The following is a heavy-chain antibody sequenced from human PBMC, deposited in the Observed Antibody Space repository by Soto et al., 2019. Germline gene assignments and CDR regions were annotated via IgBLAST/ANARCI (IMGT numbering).Heavy chain of an antibody. D-gene: IGHD3-10*01. CDR2: INHSGST. CDR3: ARSSFGSGSSRHYYGMDV. V-gene: IGHV4-34*01. J-gene: IGHJ6*02. CDR1: GGSFSGYY. Sequence: SETLSLTCAVYGGSFSGYYWSWIRQPPGKGLEWIGEINHSGSTNYNPSLKSRVTISVETSKNQFSLKLSSVTAADTAVYYCARSSFGSGSSRHYYGMDVWGQGTTVTVSS.